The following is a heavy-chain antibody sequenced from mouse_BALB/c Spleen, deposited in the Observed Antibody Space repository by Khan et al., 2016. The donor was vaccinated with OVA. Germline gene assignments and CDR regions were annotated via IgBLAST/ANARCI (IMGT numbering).Heavy chain of an antibody. CDR2: ITNSGST. D-gene: IGHD4-1*01. CDR1: GYSITRDYA. CDR3: ASELGRYYAMDY. Sequence: EVQLQESGPGLVKPSQSLSLTCTVTGYSITRDYAWNWIRQFPGNKLEWMGYITNSGSTNYNPSLKSRISITRDTSKNQFCLQLNSVTTEDTATXYCASELGRYYAMDYWGQGTSVTVSS. V-gene: IGHV3-2*02. J-gene: IGHJ4*01.